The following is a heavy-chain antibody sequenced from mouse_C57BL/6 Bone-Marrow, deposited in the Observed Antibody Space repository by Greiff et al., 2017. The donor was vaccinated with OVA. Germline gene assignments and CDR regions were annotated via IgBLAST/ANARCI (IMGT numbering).Heavy chain of an antibody. J-gene: IGHJ4*01. Sequence: QVQLQQSGAELARPGASVKLSCKASGYTFTSYGISWVKQRTGQGLEWIGEIYPRSGNTYYNEKFKGKATLTADKSSSTAYMELRSLTSEDSAVYFCARYYGSSYVEAMDYWGQGTSVTVSS. CDR1: GYTFTSYG. V-gene: IGHV1-81*01. CDR3: ARYYGSSYVEAMDY. D-gene: IGHD1-1*01. CDR2: IYPRSGNT.